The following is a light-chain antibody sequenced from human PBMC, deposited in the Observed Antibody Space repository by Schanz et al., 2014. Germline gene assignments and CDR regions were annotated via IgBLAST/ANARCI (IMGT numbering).Light chain of an antibody. CDR2: GAS. Sequence: EIVMTQSPATLSVSPGERATLSCRASQSVSSDLAWYQQKPGQAPRLLIYGASTRATGIPARLSGSGSGTDFTLTISRLEPEDFAVYYCQHYSMSPLFGQGTKVEIK. CDR3: QHYSMSPL. J-gene: IGKJ1*01. V-gene: IGKV3-15*01. CDR1: QSVSSD.